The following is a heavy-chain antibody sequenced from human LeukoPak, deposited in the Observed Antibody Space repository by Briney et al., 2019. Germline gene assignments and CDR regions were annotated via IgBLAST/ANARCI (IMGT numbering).Heavy chain of an antibody. CDR2: MNPNSGNT. V-gene: IGHV1-8*01. CDR3: ARARLYDRGSDP. J-gene: IGHJ5*02. CDR1: GYTFTSYD. D-gene: IGHD3-9*01. Sequence: RASVKVSCKASGYTFTSYDINWVRQATGQGLEWMGWMNPNSGNTGYAQKFQGRVTMTRNTSISTAYMELSSLRSEDTAVYYCARARLYDRGSDPWGQGTLVTVSS.